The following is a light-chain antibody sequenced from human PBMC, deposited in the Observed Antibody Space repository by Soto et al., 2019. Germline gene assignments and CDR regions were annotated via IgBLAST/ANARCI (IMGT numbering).Light chain of an antibody. J-gene: IGKJ1*01. CDR3: QQYYSTPCA. Sequence: DIVMTQSPDSLAVSLGERATINCKSSQSVLYISNNKNYLAWYQQKPGQPPKLLIYWASTRESGVPDRFSGSGSATDFTLTISSLQAEDVAVYYCQQYYSTPCAFGQGTKVDIK. CDR2: WAS. V-gene: IGKV4-1*01. CDR1: QSVLYISNNKNY.